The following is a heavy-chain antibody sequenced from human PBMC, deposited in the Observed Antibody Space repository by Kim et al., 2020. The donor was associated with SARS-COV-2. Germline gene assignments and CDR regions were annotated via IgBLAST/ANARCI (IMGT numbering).Heavy chain of an antibody. CDR2: IYAKNGGT. CDR1: GYTFTDYY. V-gene: IGHV1-2*02. Sequence: ASVKVSCKASGYTFTDYYIHWVRQAPGQGLEWMGWIYAKNGGTSYAQKFQGRVTVTRDTSINTVYLELSRLTSDDTAVYHCSREDYWGQGTLVTVSS. J-gene: IGHJ4*02. CDR3: SREDY.